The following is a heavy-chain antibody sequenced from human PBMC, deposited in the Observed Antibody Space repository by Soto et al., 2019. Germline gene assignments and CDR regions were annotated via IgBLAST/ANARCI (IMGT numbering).Heavy chain of an antibody. CDR1: GGSISSSSYY. Sequence: PSETLSLTCTVSGGSISSSSYYWGWIRQPPGKGLEWIGSIYYSGSTYYNPSLKSRVTISVDTSKNQFSLKLSSVTAADTAVYYCARLGSTPDTLFASWGQGTLVTVSS. CDR2: IYYSGST. CDR3: ARLGSTPDTLFAS. V-gene: IGHV4-39*01. D-gene: IGHD2-2*01. J-gene: IGHJ4*02.